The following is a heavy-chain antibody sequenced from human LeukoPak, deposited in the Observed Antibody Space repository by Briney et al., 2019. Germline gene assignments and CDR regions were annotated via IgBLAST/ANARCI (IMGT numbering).Heavy chain of an antibody. Sequence: KTGGSLRLSCAASGFTFDDYAMHWVRHAPGKGLEWVSLISWDGGSTYYADSVKGRFTISRDNAKNSLYLQMNSLRAEDTALYYCARVVGATEFDYWGQGTLVTVSS. V-gene: IGHV3-43D*04. CDR1: GFTFDDYA. CDR3: ARVVGATEFDY. D-gene: IGHD1-26*01. CDR2: ISWDGGST. J-gene: IGHJ4*02.